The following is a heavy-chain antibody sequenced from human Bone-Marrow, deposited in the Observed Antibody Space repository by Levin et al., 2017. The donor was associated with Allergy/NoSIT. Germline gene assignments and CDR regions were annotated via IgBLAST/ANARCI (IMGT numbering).Heavy chain of an antibody. V-gene: IGHV3-30*18. CDR2: IAYDGSYR. Sequence: QSGGSLRLSCAASGFTFSSSAMHWVRQAPGKGLEWVAVIAYDGSYRYYADSVKGRFTVSRDNSKNTLYMQMDSLSAEDTAEYYCAKPSYSSSLSYFDSWGQGTLVTVSS. D-gene: IGHD6-13*01. J-gene: IGHJ4*02. CDR1: GFTFSSSA. CDR3: AKPSYSSSLSYFDS.